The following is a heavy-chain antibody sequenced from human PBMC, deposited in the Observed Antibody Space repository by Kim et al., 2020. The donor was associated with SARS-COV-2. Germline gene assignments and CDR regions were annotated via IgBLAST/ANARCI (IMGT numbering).Heavy chain of an antibody. CDR3: ARDGGYAAPDY. J-gene: IGHJ4*02. Sequence: GSRKYYADSGRFTISRDNAKNAQHLQMSSLRAEDTAIYYCARDGGYAAPDYWGRGTLVTVSS. CDR2: GSRK. D-gene: IGHD1-26*01. V-gene: IGHV3-7*01.